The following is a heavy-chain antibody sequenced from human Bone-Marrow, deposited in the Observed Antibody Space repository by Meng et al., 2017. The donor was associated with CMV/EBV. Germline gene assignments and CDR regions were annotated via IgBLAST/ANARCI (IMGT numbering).Heavy chain of an antibody. CDR3: ARGGAGGPIVVVPAATIYYYYGMDV. D-gene: IGHD2-2*01. Sequence: GESLKISCAASGFTFRKYWMTWVRQAPGKGLEWVANINEDESEKYYVDSVKGRFTISRDNAEKSLYLQMNSLRAEDTAVYYCARGGAGGPIVVVPAATIYYYYGMDVWGQGTTVTVSS. CDR2: INEDESEK. CDR1: GFTFRKYW. J-gene: IGHJ6*02. V-gene: IGHV3-7*01.